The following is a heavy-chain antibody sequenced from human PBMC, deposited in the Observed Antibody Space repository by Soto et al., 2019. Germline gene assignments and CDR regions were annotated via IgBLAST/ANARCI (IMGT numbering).Heavy chain of an antibody. J-gene: IGHJ6*02. CDR3: ARWSGYYTGYYGMDV. CDR1: GGSVSSGSYY. D-gene: IGHD3-3*01. Sequence: PSESLSLTFAVSGGSVSSGSYYWSWIRQPPGKGLEWIGYIYYSGSTNYNPPLKSRVTISVDTSKNQFSLKLSSVTAADTAVYYCARWSGYYTGYYGMDVWGQGTTVPVSS. CDR2: IYYSGST. V-gene: IGHV4-61*01.